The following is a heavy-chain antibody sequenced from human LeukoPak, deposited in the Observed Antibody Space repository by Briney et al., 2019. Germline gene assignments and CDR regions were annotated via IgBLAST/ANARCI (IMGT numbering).Heavy chain of an antibody. CDR3: AKGETYDSSGPLDY. V-gene: IGHV3-23*01. D-gene: IGHD3-22*01. CDR1: GFTFSSYA. CDR2: ISGSGGST. Sequence: PGGSLRLSCAASGFTFSSYAMSWVRQAPGKGLEWVSAISGSGGSTYYADSVKGRFTISRDNSKNTLYLQMNSLRAEDTAVYYCAKGETYDSSGPLDYWGQGTLVTVSS. J-gene: IGHJ4*02.